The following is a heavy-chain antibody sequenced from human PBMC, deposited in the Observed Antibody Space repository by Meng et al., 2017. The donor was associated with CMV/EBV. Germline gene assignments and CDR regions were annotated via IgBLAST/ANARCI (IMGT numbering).Heavy chain of an antibody. D-gene: IGHD3-10*01. V-gene: IGHV3-21*04. CDR2: ISSSSSYI. J-gene: IGHJ5*02. CDR1: GFTFSSYS. CDR3: ARVTESGADP. Sequence: GESLKISCAASGFTFSSYSMNWVRQAPGKGLEWVSSISSSSSYIYYADSVKGRFTISRDNAKNSLYLQMNSLRAEDTAVYYCARVTESGADPWGQGTLVTVSS.